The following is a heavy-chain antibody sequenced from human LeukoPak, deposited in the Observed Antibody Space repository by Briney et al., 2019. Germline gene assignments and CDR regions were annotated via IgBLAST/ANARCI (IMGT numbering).Heavy chain of an antibody. CDR1: GGSISSSSYY. D-gene: IGHD1-26*01. CDR3: ASGILGATAPIDY. V-gene: IGHV4-39*01. CDR2: ISYSGST. J-gene: IGHJ4*02. Sequence: KSPETLSLTCTVSGGSISSSSYYWGWIRQPPGKGLEWIGSISYSGSTYYNPSLKSRVPISVDTAKNPFSLKLSSVTAADTAVYYCASGILGATAPIDYWGQGTLVTVSS.